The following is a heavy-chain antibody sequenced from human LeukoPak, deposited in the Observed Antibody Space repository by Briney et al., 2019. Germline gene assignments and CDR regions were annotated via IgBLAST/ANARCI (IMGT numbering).Heavy chain of an antibody. D-gene: IGHD4-17*01. J-gene: IGHJ6*02. CDR3: AKDMSTVIGYYYYGMDV. CDR1: GFTFDDYA. CDR2: ISWNSGSI. V-gene: IGHV3-9*01. Sequence: GGSLRLSCAASGFTFDDYAMHWVRQAPGKGLEWVSGISWNSGSIGYADSVKGRFTISRDNAKNSLYLQMNSLRAEDTALYYCAKDMSTVIGYYYYGMDVWGQGTTVTVSS.